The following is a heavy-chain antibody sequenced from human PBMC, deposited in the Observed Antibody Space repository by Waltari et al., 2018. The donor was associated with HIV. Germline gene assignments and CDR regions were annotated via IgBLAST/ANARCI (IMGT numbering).Heavy chain of an antibody. D-gene: IGHD2-8*01. J-gene: IGHJ5*02. V-gene: IGHV4-59*01. CDR1: GYSINNYY. Sequence: QVQLQESGPGLVNPSETLSLTCTVSGYSINNYYWIWIRQPPGKGLDWIGYMSYTGKTNYNPSLKSRVTISVDTSKNQVSLKLSPVTATDTAVYFCARAGRNGHKTGWFDPWGQGTLVTVSS. CDR2: MSYTGKT. CDR3: ARAGRNGHKTGWFDP.